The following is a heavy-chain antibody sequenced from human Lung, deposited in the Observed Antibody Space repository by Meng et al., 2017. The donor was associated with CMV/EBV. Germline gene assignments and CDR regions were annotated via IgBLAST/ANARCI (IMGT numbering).Heavy chain of an antibody. J-gene: IGHJ6*02. CDR3: ARGGYYDLWSGCSYYYYYGMDV. CDR2: IYYSGST. D-gene: IGHD3-3*01. CDR1: GGFISSYY. V-gene: IGHV4-59*01. Sequence: SXTLSLXCTVSGGFISSYYWSWIRQPPGKGLEWIGYIYYSGSTNYNPSLKSRVTISVDTSKNQFSLKLSSVTAADTAVYYCARGGYYDLWSGCSYYYYYGMDVWGQGTXVTVSS.